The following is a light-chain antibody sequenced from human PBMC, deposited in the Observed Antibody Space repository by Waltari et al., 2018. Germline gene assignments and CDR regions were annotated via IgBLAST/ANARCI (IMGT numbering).Light chain of an antibody. V-gene: IGKV3-15*01. CDR3: HQYNNGTPYT. J-gene: IGKJ2*01. CDR1: QNVNSN. CDR2: GAS. Sequence: VMTQSPATLSVSPGARVTLSCRASQNVNSNLAWYQHKPGQAPRLLIYGASTTATGIPARCSGSGSGTEFTLTISSLQSEDVALYYCHQYNNGTPYTFGQGTKLEIK.